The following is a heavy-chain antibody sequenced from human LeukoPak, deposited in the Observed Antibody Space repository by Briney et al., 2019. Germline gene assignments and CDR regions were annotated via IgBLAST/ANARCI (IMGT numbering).Heavy chain of an antibody. CDR3: AKQEGWDLGNYYADH. V-gene: IGHV3-23*01. Sequence: PGGSLRLSCTASGITFKDYATSWVRKAPGKGLEWISTIFGDGGGDYYADSVRGRFTMSRDNSKNTLYPQMNSLRGDDTAVYYCAKQEGWDLGNYYADHWGRGTLVTVSS. CDR1: GITFKDYA. D-gene: IGHD1-26*01. J-gene: IGHJ5*02. CDR2: IFGDGGGD.